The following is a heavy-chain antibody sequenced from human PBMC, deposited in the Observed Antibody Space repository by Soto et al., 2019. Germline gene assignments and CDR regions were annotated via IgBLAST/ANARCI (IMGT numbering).Heavy chain of an antibody. CDR3: ARGAAAEDWFDP. CDR2: IYYSGST. CDR1: GGSISSGDYY. V-gene: IGHV4-30-4*01. J-gene: IGHJ5*02. D-gene: IGHD6-13*01. Sequence: SETLSLTCTVSGGSISSGDYYWSWIRQPPGKGLEWIGYIYYSGSTYYNPSLKSRVTIPVDTSKNQFSLKLSSVTAADTAVYYCARGAAAEDWFDPWGQGTLVTVSS.